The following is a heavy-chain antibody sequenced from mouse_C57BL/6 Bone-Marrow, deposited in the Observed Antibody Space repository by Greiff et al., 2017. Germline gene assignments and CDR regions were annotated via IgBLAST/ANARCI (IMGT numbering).Heavy chain of an antibody. CDR3: ARRGYGSNFDY. Sequence: DVQLVESGGDLVKPGGSLKLSCAASGFTFSSYGMSWVRQTPDKRLEWVATISSGGSYTYYPDSVKGRFTISRDNAKNTLYLQMSSLKSEDTAMYYCARRGYGSNFDYWGQGTTLTVAS. V-gene: IGHV5-6*01. J-gene: IGHJ2*01. CDR1: GFTFSSYG. CDR2: ISSGGSYT. D-gene: IGHD1-1*01.